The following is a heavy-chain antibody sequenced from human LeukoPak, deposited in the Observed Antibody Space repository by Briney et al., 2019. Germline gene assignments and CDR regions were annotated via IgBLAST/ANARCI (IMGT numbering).Heavy chain of an antibody. CDR2: INPSGGST. Sequence: ASVKVSCKASGGTFSSYAISWVRQAPGQGLEWMGIINPSGGSTSYAQKFQGRVTMTRDTSTSTVYMELSSLRSEDTAVYYCARAKVEDGGNSFFDYWGQGTLVTVSS. V-gene: IGHV1-46*01. J-gene: IGHJ4*02. D-gene: IGHD4-23*01. CDR3: ARAKVEDGGNSFFDY. CDR1: GGTFSSYA.